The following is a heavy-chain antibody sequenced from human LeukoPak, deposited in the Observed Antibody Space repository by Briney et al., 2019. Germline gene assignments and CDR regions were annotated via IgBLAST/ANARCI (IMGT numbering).Heavy chain of an antibody. CDR1: GFTFNNAW. CDR3: ATEADTAMALPKN. V-gene: IGHV3-15*01. J-gene: IGHJ4*02. Sequence: KPGGSLRLSCAASGFTFNNAWMSWVRLAPGKGLEWVGRIKSKTDGGTADYAAPVKGRFTISRDDSKNMVFLQMNSLKIADTALYFCATEADTAMALPKNWGQGTLVTVSS. CDR2: IKSKTDGGTA. D-gene: IGHD5-18*01.